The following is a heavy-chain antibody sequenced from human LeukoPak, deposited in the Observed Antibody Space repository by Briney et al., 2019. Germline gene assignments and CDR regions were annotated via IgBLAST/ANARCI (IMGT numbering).Heavy chain of an antibody. Sequence: SVKVSCMASGGTFSSYAISWVRQAPGQGLEWMGGIIPIFGTANYAQKFQGRVTITTDESTSTAYMELSSLRSEDTAVYYCARRAPYTDYFDYWGQGTLVTVSS. D-gene: IGHD2-2*02. V-gene: IGHV1-69*05. J-gene: IGHJ4*02. CDR1: GGTFSSYA. CDR2: IIPIFGTA. CDR3: ARRAPYTDYFDY.